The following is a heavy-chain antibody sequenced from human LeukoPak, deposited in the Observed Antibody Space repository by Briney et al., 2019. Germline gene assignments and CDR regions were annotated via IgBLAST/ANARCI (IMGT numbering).Heavy chain of an antibody. D-gene: IGHD2-15*01. V-gene: IGHV3-23*01. CDR2: ITGGGDAT. J-gene: IGHJ4*02. CDR3: AKLAGQTDY. Sequence: GGSLRLSCAASGFTFDDYGMSWVRQAPGKGLEWVSGITGGGDATFYADSVKGRFTISRDNSKNTLYLQMNSLRAEDAAVYYCAKLAGQTDYWGQGTLVTVSS. CDR1: GFTFDDYG.